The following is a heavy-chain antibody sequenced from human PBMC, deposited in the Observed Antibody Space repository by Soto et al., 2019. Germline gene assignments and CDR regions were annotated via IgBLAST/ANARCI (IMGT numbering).Heavy chain of an antibody. Sequence: QVTLKESGPVLVNPTETLTLTCTVSGFSLSNARMGVSWIRQPPGKALEWLAHIFSNDEKSYSTSLKSRLTISKDTSKSQVVLTMTNMDPVATATYYCARIRDYYDSSGYYYALDYWGQGTLVTVSS. CDR2: IFSNDEK. V-gene: IGHV2-26*01. D-gene: IGHD3-22*01. CDR3: ARIRDYYDSSGYYYALDY. CDR1: GFSLSNARMG. J-gene: IGHJ4*02.